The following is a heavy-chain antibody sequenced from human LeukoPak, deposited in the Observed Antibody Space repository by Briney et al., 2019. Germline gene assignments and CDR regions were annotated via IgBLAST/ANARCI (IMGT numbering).Heavy chain of an antibody. CDR1: GGSISSGGYY. CDR3: VLFSALGSYGDYYFDY. J-gene: IGHJ4*02. V-gene: IGHV4-31*03. CDR2: IYYSGST. Sequence: NPSETLSLTCTVSGGSISSGGYYWSWIRQHPGKGLEWIGYIYYSGSTYYNPSLKSRVTISVDTSKNQFSLKLSSVTAADTAVYYCVLFSALGSYGDYYFDYWGQGTLVTVSS. D-gene: IGHD4-17*01.